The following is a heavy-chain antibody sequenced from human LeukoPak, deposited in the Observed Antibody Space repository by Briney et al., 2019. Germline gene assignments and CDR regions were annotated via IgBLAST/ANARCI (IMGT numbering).Heavy chain of an antibody. CDR1: GGTFSSYA. J-gene: IGHJ5*02. V-gene: IGHV1-69*13. CDR3: ARGREAAAGTGNWFDP. D-gene: IGHD6-13*01. CDR2: IIPIFGTA. Sequence: SVKVSCKAPGGTFSSYAISWVRQAPGQGLEWMGGIIPIFGTANYAQKFQGRVTIAADESTSTAYMELSSLRSEDTAVYYCARGREAAAGTGNWFDPWGQGTLVTVSS.